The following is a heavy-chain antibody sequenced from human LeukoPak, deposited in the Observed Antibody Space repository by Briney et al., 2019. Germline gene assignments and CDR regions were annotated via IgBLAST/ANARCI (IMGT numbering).Heavy chain of an antibody. CDR1: GFTFSNYG. CDR2: ISSITNHI. Sequence: PGGSLRLSCAASGFTFSNYGMNWVRQAPGKGLEWVSSISSITNHIYYAASVKGRFTISRDNAKNSMYLQLNSLRAEDTAVYFCARISGSSTFDYWGQGTLVTVSS. CDR3: ARISGSSTFDY. V-gene: IGHV3-21*01. J-gene: IGHJ4*02. D-gene: IGHD1-26*01.